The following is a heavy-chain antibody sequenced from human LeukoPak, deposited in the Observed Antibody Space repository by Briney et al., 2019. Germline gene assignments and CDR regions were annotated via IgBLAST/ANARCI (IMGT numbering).Heavy chain of an antibody. CDR3: TTDGVGVEGATYDN. D-gene: IGHD1-26*01. CDR2: ISGSGDNI. Sequence: GGSLRLSCAASGFTFSSYGMNWVRQAPGTGLEWVSGISGSGDNIYYADSVKGRFTISRDNSKNTLYLQMNSLKTEDTAVYYCTTDGVGVEGATYDNWGQGTLVSVSS. V-gene: IGHV3-23*01. CDR1: GFTFSSYG. J-gene: IGHJ4*02.